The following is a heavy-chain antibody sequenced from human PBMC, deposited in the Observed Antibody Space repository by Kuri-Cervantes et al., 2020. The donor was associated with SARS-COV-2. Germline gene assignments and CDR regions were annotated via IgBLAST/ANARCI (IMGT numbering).Heavy chain of an antibody. CDR2: ISDSGNT. D-gene: IGHD2-2*01. J-gene: IGHJ6*02. CDR3: AGDTGTYCSDISCYGYYYYYGMEV. CDR1: GGSIISYY. V-gene: IGHV4-59*01. Sequence: SETLSLTCTVAGGSIISYYWGWIRQPPVKGLEWIGYISDSGNTNYNPSLKSRVIISVDTSKNQFSLRLSSVTSADTAVYYCAGDTGTYCSDISCYGYYYYYGMEVWGQGTTITVSS.